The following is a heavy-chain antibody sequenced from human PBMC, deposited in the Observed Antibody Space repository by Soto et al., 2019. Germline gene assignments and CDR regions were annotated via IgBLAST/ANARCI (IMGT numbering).Heavy chain of an antibody. CDR3: ARDPGIAAAGSRVYGMEV. CDR2: ISAYNGNT. V-gene: IGHV1-18*01. CDR1: GYTFTSYG. J-gene: IGHJ6*01. Sequence: GASVKVSCKASGYTFTSYGISWVRQPPGQGLEWMGWISAYNGNTNYAQKLQGRVTMTTDTSTSTAYMELRSLRSDDPAVYYCARDPGIAAAGSRVYGMEVWGQGTTVTVSS. D-gene: IGHD6-13*01.